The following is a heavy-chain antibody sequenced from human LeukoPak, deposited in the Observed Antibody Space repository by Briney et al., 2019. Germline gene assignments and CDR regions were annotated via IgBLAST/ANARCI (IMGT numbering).Heavy chain of an antibody. Sequence: GASVKVSCKASGGTFSSYAISWVRQAPGQGLEWMGRIIPILGIANYAQKFQGRVTITADKSTSTAYMELSSLRSEDTAVYYCARGRGESYYYDSSGYLHDYWGQGTLVTVSS. V-gene: IGHV1-69*04. CDR3: ARGRGESYYYDSSGYLHDY. D-gene: IGHD3-22*01. J-gene: IGHJ4*02. CDR2: IIPILGIA. CDR1: GGTFSSYA.